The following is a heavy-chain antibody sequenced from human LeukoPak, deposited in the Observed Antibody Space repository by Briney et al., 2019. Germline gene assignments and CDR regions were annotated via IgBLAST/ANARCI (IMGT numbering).Heavy chain of an antibody. J-gene: IGHJ6*02. CDR2: ISWNSGTI. D-gene: IGHD3-10*01. V-gene: IGHV3-9*02. CDR1: GFTSDDYA. CDR3: AKDYGSGSYKSPNYKYYYYYGMDV. Sequence: PGRSLRLSCAASGFTSDDYAMHWVRHAPGKGLEWVSGISWNSGTIGYGDSVKGRFTISRDNAKNSLYLQMNSLRAEDTALYYCAKDYGSGSYKSPNYKYYYYYGMDVWGQGTTVTVSS.